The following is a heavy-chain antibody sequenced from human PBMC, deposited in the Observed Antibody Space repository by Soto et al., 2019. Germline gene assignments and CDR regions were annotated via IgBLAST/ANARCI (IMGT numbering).Heavy chain of an antibody. D-gene: IGHD6-19*01. Sequence: SETLSLTCTVSGGSISSYYWSWIRQPPGKGLEWIGYIYYSGSTNYNSSLKSRVTISVDTSKNQFSLKLSSVTAADTAVYYCARGGSSGWYGANYFDYWGQGTLVTVSS. J-gene: IGHJ4*02. CDR3: ARGGSSGWYGANYFDY. V-gene: IGHV4-59*01. CDR2: IYYSGST. CDR1: GGSISSYY.